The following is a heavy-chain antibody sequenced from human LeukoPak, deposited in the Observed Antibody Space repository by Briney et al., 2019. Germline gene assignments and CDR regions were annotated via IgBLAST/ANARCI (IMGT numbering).Heavy chain of an antibody. CDR1: GFTFSSYS. CDR2: ISSSSSYI. J-gene: IGHJ5*02. Sequence: GGSLRLSCAASGFTFSSYSMNWVRQAPGKGLEWVSSISSSSSYIYYADSVKGRFTISRDNAKNSLYLKMNSLRAEDTAVYYCARVKGTTVTTVHLDPWGQGTLVTVSS. D-gene: IGHD4-17*01. CDR3: ARVKGTTVTTVHLDP. V-gene: IGHV3-21*01.